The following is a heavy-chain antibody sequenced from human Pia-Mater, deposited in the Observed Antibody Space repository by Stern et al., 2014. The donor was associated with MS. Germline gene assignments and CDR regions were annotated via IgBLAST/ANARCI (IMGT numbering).Heavy chain of an antibody. CDR3: AREVGSLAMDV. Sequence: VQLEESGAEVKKPGSSVKVSCKASGDTFPDYAISWVRQAPGQGPEWMGGITPIFGSADYAQKFQGRLTITADRSTSTAYMDLSSLTSEDTAVYYCAREVGSLAMDVWGQGTTVIVSS. CDR2: ITPIFGSA. J-gene: IGHJ6*01. CDR1: GDTFPDYA. V-gene: IGHV1-69*06. D-gene: IGHD1-1*01.